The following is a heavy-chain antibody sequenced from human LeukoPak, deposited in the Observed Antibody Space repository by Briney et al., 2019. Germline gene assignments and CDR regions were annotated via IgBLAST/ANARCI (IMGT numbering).Heavy chain of an antibody. CDR3: ARVKGGIAAAGNYFDY. D-gene: IGHD6-13*01. J-gene: IGHJ4*02. V-gene: IGHV3-30-3*01. CDR2: VSYDGGRK. Sequence: PGGSLRLSCAASGFAFSSYAMHWVRQGPGKGLEWVALVSYDGGRKYYADSVKGRITISRDNSKNTLYLQMNSLRTEDTAVYYCARVKGGIAAAGNYFDYWGQGTRVTVSS. CDR1: GFAFSSYA.